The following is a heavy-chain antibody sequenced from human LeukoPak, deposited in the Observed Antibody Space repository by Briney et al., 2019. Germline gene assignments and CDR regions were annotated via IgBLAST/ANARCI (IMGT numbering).Heavy chain of an antibody. CDR1: GFTFSSYW. D-gene: IGHD5-12*01. CDR2: INSDGSST. J-gene: IGHJ4*02. Sequence: GGSLRLSCAASGFTFSSYWMHWVRQAPGKGLVWVSRINSDGSSTSYADSVKGRFTISRDNAKNTPYLQKNSLRADDTSVYYCASGYSGYDFDYWGQGTLVTVSS. V-gene: IGHV3-74*01. CDR3: ASGYSGYDFDY.